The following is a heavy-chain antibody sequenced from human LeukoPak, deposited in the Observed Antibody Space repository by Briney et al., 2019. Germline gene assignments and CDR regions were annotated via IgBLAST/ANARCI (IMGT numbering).Heavy chain of an antibody. V-gene: IGHV3-15*04. D-gene: IGHD3-10*01. Sequence: GGSLRLSCAASGFTFSSYAMSWVRQIPGKGLEWVGRIESKTDGGTTDYAAPVKGRFTISRDDSANTLYLQMNSLKSEDTAVYYCTTYGSGRKFDYWGQGILVTVSS. CDR3: TTYGSGRKFDY. CDR2: IESKTDGGTT. CDR1: GFTFSSYA. J-gene: IGHJ4*02.